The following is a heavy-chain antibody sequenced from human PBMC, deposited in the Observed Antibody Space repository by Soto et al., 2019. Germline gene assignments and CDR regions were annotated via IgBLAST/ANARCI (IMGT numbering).Heavy chain of an antibody. V-gene: IGHV4-39*01. Sequence: SLPMSVTWSVADGYSCRRSSYRSMKSKPPGKGLEWIASLFIGGNTYYNPSLKSRVTISVDTSNNQFSLKLSSVTAADPAVYFCARRHGLDIDAYYWGQGTLVTVSS. CDR1: DGYSCRRSSY. CDR3: ARRHGLDIDAYY. CDR2: LFIGGNT. J-gene: IGHJ4*02. D-gene: IGHD3-10*01.